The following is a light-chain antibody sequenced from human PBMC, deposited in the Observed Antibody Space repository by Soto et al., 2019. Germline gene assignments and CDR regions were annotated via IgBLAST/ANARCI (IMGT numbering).Light chain of an antibody. CDR1: SSDVGGYNY. J-gene: IGLJ2*01. CDR2: EVS. V-gene: IGLV2-8*01. Sequence: QSALTQPPSASGSPGQSVTISCTGTSSDVGGYNYVSWYQQHPGKAPKLMIYEVSRRPSGVPVRFSGSKSGNTASLTVSGLQAEDEADYYCNSYAGSNNFVVFGGGTKLTVL. CDR3: NSYAGSNNFVV.